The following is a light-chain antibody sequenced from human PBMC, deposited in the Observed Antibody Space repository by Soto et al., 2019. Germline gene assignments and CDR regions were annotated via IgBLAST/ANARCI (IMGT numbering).Light chain of an antibody. J-gene: IGKJ1*01. CDR3: QHYNNWPPWT. Sequence: EIVMTQSPVTLSVSPGERATLSCRASQSVSSNLAWYHQKPGQAPRLLIYGASTRATGVPARFSGSGSGTEFTLTISSLQSEDFAVYYCQHYNNWPPWTFGQGTKVEIK. CDR1: QSVSSN. CDR2: GAS. V-gene: IGKV3-15*01.